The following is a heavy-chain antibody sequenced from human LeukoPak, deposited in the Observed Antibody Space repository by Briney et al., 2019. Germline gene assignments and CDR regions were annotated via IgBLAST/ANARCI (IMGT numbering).Heavy chain of an antibody. D-gene: IGHD2-15*01. J-gene: IGHJ4*02. V-gene: IGHV3-23*01. CDR1: GFPFSNHP. Sequence: GGSLRLSCTAAGFPFSNHPMNWVRQAPGKGLEWVSAISASAGSTYYADSVKGRVTISRDNSKNTLSLQMNSLRVEDTAVYYCAKRYCGGGSCYAAYWGQGTLVTVSS. CDR2: ISASAGST. CDR3: AKRYCGGGSCYAAY.